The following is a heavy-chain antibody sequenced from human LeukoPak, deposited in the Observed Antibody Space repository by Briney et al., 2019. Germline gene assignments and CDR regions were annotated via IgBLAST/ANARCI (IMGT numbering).Heavy chain of an antibody. Sequence: ASVKVSCKASGYTFTSSDINWVRQATGQGLEWMGYMNPNSGNTGYAQKFQGRVTMTRDTSISTAYMGLSSLRSEDTAVYYCAREGEYYYYMDVWGRGTTVTVSS. J-gene: IGHJ6*03. V-gene: IGHV1-8*01. CDR2: MNPNSGNT. CDR1: GYTFTSSD. CDR3: AREGEYYYYMDV.